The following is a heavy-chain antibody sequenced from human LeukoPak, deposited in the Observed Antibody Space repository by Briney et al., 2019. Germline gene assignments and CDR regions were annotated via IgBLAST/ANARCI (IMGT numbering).Heavy chain of an antibody. CDR2: ISTYNSNT. CDR1: GYTFKNYC. Sequence: ASVKVSCKASGYTFKNYCISWVRQAPGQGLEWMGCISTYNSNTNYAQKFQGRVTLTTDTSTDTAYVEVRSLRSDDTALYYCARISLSGFWSTLNAFDIWGQGTMVTVSP. J-gene: IGHJ3*02. CDR3: ARISLSGFWSTLNAFDI. V-gene: IGHV1-18*04. D-gene: IGHD5-12*01.